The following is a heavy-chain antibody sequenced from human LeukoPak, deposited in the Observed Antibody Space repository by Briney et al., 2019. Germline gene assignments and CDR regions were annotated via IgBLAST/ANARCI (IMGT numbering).Heavy chain of an antibody. CDR2: IFGSGDTT. D-gene: IGHD5-12*01. CDR3: AKDQKPYSGYDIDY. Sequence: SGGSLRLSCTASGFTISTYGMNWVRQAPRKGLEWVSVIFGSGDTTYYADSVKGRFTISRDHSKNTLYLQMHSLRAEDTAVYYCAKDQKPYSGYDIDYWGQGTLVTVSS. V-gene: IGHV3-23*01. J-gene: IGHJ4*02. CDR1: GFTISTYG.